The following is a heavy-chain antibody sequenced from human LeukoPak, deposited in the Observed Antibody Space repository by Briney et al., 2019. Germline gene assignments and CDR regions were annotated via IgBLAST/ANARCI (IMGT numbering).Heavy chain of an antibody. J-gene: IGHJ4*02. V-gene: IGHV4-39*07. CDR2: IYYSGST. CDR1: GGSISSSYYY. Sequence: KPSETLSLTCTVSGGSISSSYYYWGWIRQPSGKGLEWIGSIYYSGSTYYNPPLKSQVTISVDTSKNQFSLKLSSVTAADTAVYYCARHEDWSGSYYDYWGQGTLVTVSS. D-gene: IGHD1-26*01. CDR3: ARHEDWSGSYYDY.